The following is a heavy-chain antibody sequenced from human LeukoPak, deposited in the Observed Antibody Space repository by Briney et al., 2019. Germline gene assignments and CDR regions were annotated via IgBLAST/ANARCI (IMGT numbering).Heavy chain of an antibody. V-gene: IGHV3-48*01. CDR3: ARGLNFAGYYDSSGYRSYWYFDL. D-gene: IGHD3-22*01. J-gene: IGHJ2*01. CDR2: ISSGSNTI. Sequence: PGGSLRLSCAASGFTFSSYEMSWVRQAPGKGLEWVSYISSGSNTIYYADSVKGRFTISRDNSKNTLYLQMNSLRAEDTAVYYCARGLNFAGYYDSSGYRSYWYFDLWGRGTLVTVSS. CDR1: GFTFSSYE.